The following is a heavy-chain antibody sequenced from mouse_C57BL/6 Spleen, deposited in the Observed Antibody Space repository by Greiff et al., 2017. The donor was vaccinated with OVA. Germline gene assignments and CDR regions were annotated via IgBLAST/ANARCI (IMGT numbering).Heavy chain of an antibody. CDR2: ISDGGSYT. J-gene: IGHJ2*01. CDR3: AREDGYLYFDY. CDR1: GFTFSSYA. D-gene: IGHD2-3*01. V-gene: IGHV5-4*01. Sequence: EVKVVESGGGLVKPGGSLKLSCAASGFTFSSYAMSWVRQTPEKRLEWVATISDGGSYTYYPDNVKGRFTISRDNAKNNLYLQMSHLKSEDTAMYYCAREDGYLYFDYWGQGTTLTVSS.